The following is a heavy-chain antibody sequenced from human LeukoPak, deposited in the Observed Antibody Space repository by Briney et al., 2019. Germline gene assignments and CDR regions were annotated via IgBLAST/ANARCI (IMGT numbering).Heavy chain of an antibody. CDR1: GFTVNNNY. V-gene: IGHV3-66*02. CDR3: ARDPAYCGGDC. D-gene: IGHD2-21*01. Sequence: GGSLRLSCAASGFTVNNNYMNWVRQAPGEGLEWVSGIYSGGGTHYADSVKGRFTISRDNSKNTLYLQMNSLKAEDTAVYYCARDPAYCGGDCWGQGTLVTVSS. CDR2: IYSGGGT. J-gene: IGHJ4*02.